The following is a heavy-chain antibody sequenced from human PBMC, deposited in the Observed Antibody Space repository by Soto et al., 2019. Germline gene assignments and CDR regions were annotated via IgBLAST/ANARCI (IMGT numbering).Heavy chain of an antibody. CDR3: ARDRIRVVVITSYYYYGMDV. D-gene: IGHD3-22*01. CDR2: IIPIFGTA. Sequence: GASVKVSCKASGGTFSSYAISWVRHAPGQGLEWMGGIIPIFGTANYAQKFQGRVTITADESTSTAYMERSSLRSEDTAVYYCARDRIRVVVITSYYYYGMDVWGQGTTVTVSS. V-gene: IGHV1-69*13. J-gene: IGHJ6*02. CDR1: GGTFSSYA.